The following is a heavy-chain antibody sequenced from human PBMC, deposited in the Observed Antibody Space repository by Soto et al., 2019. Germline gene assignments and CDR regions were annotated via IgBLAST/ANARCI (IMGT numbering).Heavy chain of an antibody. CDR1: GRSMSGVGYY. V-gene: IGHV4-31*03. Sequence: QLQLQESGPGLVEPSQTLSLTCTVSGRSMSGVGYYWSRIRQNPGKGLEWIGYIFHDGTTYYNPSLKSRLTMSVDTSKTQFSLKLNSVTAADTAVYYCARAWTAAAGWANWFDLWGQGTLVTVSS. CDR2: IFHDGTT. CDR3: ARAWTAAAGWANWFDL. D-gene: IGHD6-13*01. J-gene: IGHJ5*02.